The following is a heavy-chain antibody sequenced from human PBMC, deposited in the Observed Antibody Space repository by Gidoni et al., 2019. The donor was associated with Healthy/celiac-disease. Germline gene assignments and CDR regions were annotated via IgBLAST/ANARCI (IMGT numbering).Heavy chain of an antibody. CDR1: GFTFRTYA. J-gene: IGHJ4*02. CDR2: ISGSGSSK. D-gene: IGHD3-3*01. Sequence: VQLLAPGGGLVQPGRWLRLSCAASGFTFRTYAMSWVRQAQGKGLEWVAGISGSGSSKYNADAVKGQITITRDKSKKTVYLQMNRLRAKETAVYDWEKDEDYDFWSGYYYLDDWGQGTLVTVSS. V-gene: IGHV3-23*01. CDR3: EKDEDYDFWSGYYYLDD.